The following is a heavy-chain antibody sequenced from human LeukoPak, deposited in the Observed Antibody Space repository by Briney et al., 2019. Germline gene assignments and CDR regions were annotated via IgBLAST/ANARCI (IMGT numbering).Heavy chain of an antibody. J-gene: IGHJ4*02. CDR1: GFTFSSYS. CDR3: AKSPLYCSSTSCYMPFDY. D-gene: IGHD2-2*02. CDR2: ISSSSSTI. Sequence: GGSLRLSCAASGFTFSSYSMNWVRQAPGKGLEWVSYISSSSSTIYYADSVKGRFTISRDNAKNSLYLQMNSLRAEDTAVYYCAKSPLYCSSTSCYMPFDYWGQGTLVTVSS. V-gene: IGHV3-48*01.